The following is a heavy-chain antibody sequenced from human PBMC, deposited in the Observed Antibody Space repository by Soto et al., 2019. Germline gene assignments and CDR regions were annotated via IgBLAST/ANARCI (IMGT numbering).Heavy chain of an antibody. D-gene: IGHD2-2*01. CDR1: GFTFSGSA. CDR3: RGYCISSSCYDGGNFDY. J-gene: IGHJ4*02. V-gene: IGHV3-73*01. Sequence: GSLRLSCAASGFTFSGSAMHWVRQASGKGLEWVGRIRSKANSYATAYAASVKGRFTISRDDSKNTAYLQMNSLKTEDTAVYYCRGYCISSSCYDGGNFDYWGQGTLVTVSS. CDR2: IRSKANSYAT.